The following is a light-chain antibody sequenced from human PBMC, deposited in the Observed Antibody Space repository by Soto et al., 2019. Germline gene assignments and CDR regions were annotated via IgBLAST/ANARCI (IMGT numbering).Light chain of an antibody. CDR2: EAS. J-gene: IGKJ1*01. V-gene: IGKV1-9*01. CDR3: QQYNTYSRT. CDR1: QGISSY. Sequence: DIQLTQSPSFLSASVGDRVTITCRASQGISSYLAWYQQKPGKAPNLLIYEASSLESGVPSRFSGSGSGTEFTLTISSLQTGDFATYYCQQYNTYSRTFGQGTKVDIK.